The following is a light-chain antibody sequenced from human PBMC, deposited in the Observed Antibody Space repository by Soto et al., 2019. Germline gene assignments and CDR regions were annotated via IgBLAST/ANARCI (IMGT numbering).Light chain of an antibody. Sequence: QSALTQPPSASGSPGQSVTISCTGTKNDIGVYDFVSWYQHHTGKAPRLIIYEVVQRPSGVPDRFSGSKSGDTASLTVSGLQAADDADYFCKSYAGSNTYVFGSGTKVTV. J-gene: IGLJ1*01. V-gene: IGLV2-8*01. CDR2: EVV. CDR3: KSYAGSNTYV. CDR1: KNDIGVYDF.